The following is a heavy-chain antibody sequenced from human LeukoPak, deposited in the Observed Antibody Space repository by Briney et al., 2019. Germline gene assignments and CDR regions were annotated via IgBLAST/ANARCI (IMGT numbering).Heavy chain of an antibody. J-gene: IGHJ5*02. D-gene: IGHD3-3*01. CDR1: GGTFSSYA. CDR3: ARIRSGYYGNWFDP. CDR2: IIPIFGTA. Sequence: ASVKVSCKASGGTFSSYAISWVRQAPGQGLEWMGGIIPIFGTANYAQKFQGRVTITADESTSTAYMELSSLRSEDTAVYYCARIRSGYYGNWFDPWGQGTLVTVSS. V-gene: IGHV1-69*13.